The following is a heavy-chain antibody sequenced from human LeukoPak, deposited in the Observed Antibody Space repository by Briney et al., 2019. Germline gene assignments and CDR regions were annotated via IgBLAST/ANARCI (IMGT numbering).Heavy chain of an antibody. D-gene: IGHD3-22*01. CDR3: ARDLFNYYDSSGYYDY. Sequence: PGGSLRLSCAASGFTFSSYWMSWVRQAPGKGLEWVANIKQDGSEKYYVDSVKGRFTISRDNAKNSLYLQMNSLRAEDTAVYYCARDLFNYYDSSGYYDYWGQGTLITVSS. V-gene: IGHV3-7*01. CDR1: GFTFSSYW. J-gene: IGHJ4*02. CDR2: IKQDGSEK.